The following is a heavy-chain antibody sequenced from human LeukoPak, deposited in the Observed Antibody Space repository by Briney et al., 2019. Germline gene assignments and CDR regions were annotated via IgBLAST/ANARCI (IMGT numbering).Heavy chain of an antibody. V-gene: IGHV1-3*01. J-gene: IGHJ3*02. CDR3: ARDGSYCSSTSCYGGAFDI. CDR2: INAGNGNT. Sequence: RASVKVSCTASGYTFTSYAMQWVRQAPGQRLEWMGWINAGNGNTKYSQKFQGRVTITRDTSASTAYMELSSLRSEDTAVYYCARDGSYCSSTSCYGGAFDIWGQGTMVTVSS. CDR1: GYTFTSYA. D-gene: IGHD2-2*01.